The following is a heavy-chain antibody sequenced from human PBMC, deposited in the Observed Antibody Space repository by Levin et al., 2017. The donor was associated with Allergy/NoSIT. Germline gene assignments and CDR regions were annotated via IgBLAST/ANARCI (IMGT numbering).Heavy chain of an antibody. Sequence: GGSLRLSCAASGFTFSNAWMSWVRQAPGKGLEWVGRIKSKTDGGTTDYAAPVKGRFTIARDESKNTLYLQMNSRKTGDTAVYYCTTSLNYDGNHGDWGQGTLVTVSS. CDR3: TTSLNYDGNHGD. D-gene: IGHD3-22*01. CDR2: IKSKTDGGTT. CDR1: GFTFSNAW. J-gene: IGHJ1*01. V-gene: IGHV3-15*01.